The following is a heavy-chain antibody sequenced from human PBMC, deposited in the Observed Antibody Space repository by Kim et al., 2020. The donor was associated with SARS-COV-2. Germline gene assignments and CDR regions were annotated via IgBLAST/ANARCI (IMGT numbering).Heavy chain of an antibody. CDR1: GGSISTYY. V-gene: IGHV4-59*01. Sequence: SETLSLTCTVSGGSISTYYWSWIRQPPGKGLEWIGYIYYSGSTNYNPSLKSRVTISVDTSKNQFSLKLSSVTAADTAVYYCARVKEGYSSGWYPDYWGQGTLASVSS. J-gene: IGHJ4*02. CDR3: ARVKEGYSSGWYPDY. CDR2: IYYSGST. D-gene: IGHD6-19*01.